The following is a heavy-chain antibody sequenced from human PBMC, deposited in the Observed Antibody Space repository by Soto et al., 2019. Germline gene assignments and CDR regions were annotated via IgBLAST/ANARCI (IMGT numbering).Heavy chain of an antibody. Sequence: SETLSLTCPVSGGSISSSRYYWGWIRQPPGKGLEWIGSIYYSGSTYYNPSLKSRVTISVDTSKNQFSLKLSSVTAADTAVYYCARHGVSSSSGYDFDDWGQGTLVT. J-gene: IGHJ4*02. CDR1: GGSISSSRYY. CDR3: ARHGVSSSSGYDFDD. V-gene: IGHV4-39*01. CDR2: IYYSGST. D-gene: IGHD3-22*01.